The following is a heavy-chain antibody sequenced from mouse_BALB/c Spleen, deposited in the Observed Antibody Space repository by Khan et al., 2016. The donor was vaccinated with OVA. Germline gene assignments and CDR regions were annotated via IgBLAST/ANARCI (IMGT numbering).Heavy chain of an antibody. J-gene: IGHJ4*01. CDR3: ARDGSRYNYAMDY. V-gene: IGHV3-2*02. Sequence: EVQLQQSGPGLVKPSQSLSLTCTVTGYSITSDYAWNWLRQFPGNPLERMGYLSDSGSTSYNPSLKSRIIITRNTSKNQFILQLNSVTTEDTTTYYCARDGSRYNYAMDYWGQGTSVTVSS. D-gene: IGHD2-3*01. CDR2: LSDSGST. CDR1: GYSITSDYA.